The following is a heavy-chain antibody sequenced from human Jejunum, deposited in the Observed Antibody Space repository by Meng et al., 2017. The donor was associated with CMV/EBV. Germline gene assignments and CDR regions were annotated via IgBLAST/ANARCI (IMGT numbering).Heavy chain of an antibody. Sequence: SGFPLTSHAMSWVRQTPGKRPEWVAGISGSGPATYYAESVKGRFTISRDNSNNTLFLQMNALRGDDTAVYYCARDMGYTVTAPFDYWGQGSVVTVSS. V-gene: IGHV3-23*01. CDR1: GFPLTSHA. D-gene: IGHD4-11*01. CDR2: ISGSGPAT. J-gene: IGHJ4*02. CDR3: ARDMGYTVTAPFDY.